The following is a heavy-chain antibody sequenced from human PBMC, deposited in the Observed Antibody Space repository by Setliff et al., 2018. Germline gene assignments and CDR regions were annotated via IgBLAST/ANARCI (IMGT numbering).Heavy chain of an antibody. J-gene: IGHJ6*03. CDR1: GGSISSSY. Sequence: PSETLSLTCTVSGGSISSSYWSWIRQPPGKGLEWIGYFYHSGSMNYNPSLKGRVTMSVDTSNNQLSLKLTSVSAADTAMYYCARSHYYASGNSHYYYMDVWGKGTAVTVSS. D-gene: IGHD3-10*01. V-gene: IGHV4-4*09. CDR2: FYHSGSM. CDR3: ARSHYYASGNSHYYYMDV.